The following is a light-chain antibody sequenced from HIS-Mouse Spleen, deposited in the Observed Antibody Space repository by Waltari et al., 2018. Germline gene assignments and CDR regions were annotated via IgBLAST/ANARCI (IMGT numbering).Light chain of an antibody. Sequence: SYELTQPPSVSVSPGQTARITCAGDALTKKYAYWYQQQSGQAPVLVIDEDSKRPSGIPERFSGSSSGTMATLTISGAQVEDEADYYCYSTDSSGNHRVFGGGTKLTVL. CDR2: EDS. V-gene: IGLV3-10*01. CDR3: YSTDSSGNHRV. J-gene: IGLJ2*01. CDR1: ALTKKY.